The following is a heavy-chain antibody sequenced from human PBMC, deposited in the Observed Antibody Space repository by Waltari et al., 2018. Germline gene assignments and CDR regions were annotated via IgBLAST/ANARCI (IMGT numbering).Heavy chain of an antibody. CDR2: IYYSGST. V-gene: IGHV4-59*01. CDR3: AREGRGGNGLFDY. Sequence: QVQLQESGPGLVKPSETLSLTCTVSGGSISSYYWSWIRQPPGKGLEWIGYIYYSGSTNYNPSLKSRVTISVDTSKNQFSLKLSSVTAADTAVYYCAREGRGGNGLFDYWGQGTLVTVSS. J-gene: IGHJ4*02. CDR1: GGSISSYY. D-gene: IGHD3-10*01.